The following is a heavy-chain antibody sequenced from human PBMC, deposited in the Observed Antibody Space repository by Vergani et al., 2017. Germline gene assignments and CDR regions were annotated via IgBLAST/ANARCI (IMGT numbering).Heavy chain of an antibody. D-gene: IGHD3-22*01. V-gene: IGHV3-23*01. CDR1: GFTFTAHG. CDR3: AGXQGTSAYYYGGFDY. J-gene: IGHJ4*02. CDR2: ISSDGGST. Sequence: EVQLLESGGGSAQPGESLRLSCVASGFTFTAHGLNWVRQAPGKGLEWVSGISSDGGSTYYADSVKGRFTISRDNSKNTLSLQMNSLTAEDTAIYYCAGXQGTSAYYYGGFDYWGQGILVTVSS.